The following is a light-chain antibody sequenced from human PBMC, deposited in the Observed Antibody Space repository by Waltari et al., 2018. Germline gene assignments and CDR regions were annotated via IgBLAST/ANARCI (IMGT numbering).Light chain of an antibody. CDR3: QQYNNFWGT. CDR2: KAS. Sequence: DIQMTQSPSTVSASVGDRVTITCRASQTISGWLAWYQQKPGKAPKLLIYKASSLESGVPSRFSGSGSGTEFTLTISSLQADDFATYYCQQYNNFWGTFGQGPKVEIK. CDR1: QTISGW. J-gene: IGKJ1*01. V-gene: IGKV1-5*03.